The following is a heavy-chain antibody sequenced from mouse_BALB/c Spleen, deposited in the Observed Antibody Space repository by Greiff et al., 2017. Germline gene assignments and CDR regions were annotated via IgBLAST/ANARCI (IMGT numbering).Heavy chain of an antibody. Sequence: QVQLQQSGAELVRPGVSVKISCKGSGYTFTDYAMHWVKQSHAKSLEWIGVISTYYGDASYNQKFKGKATMTVDKSSSTAYMELARLTSEDSAIYYCARDYGSRFAYWGQGTLVTVSA. D-gene: IGHD1-1*01. CDR1: GYTFTDYA. CDR3: ARDYGSRFAY. V-gene: IGHV1S137*01. CDR2: ISTYYGDA. J-gene: IGHJ3*01.